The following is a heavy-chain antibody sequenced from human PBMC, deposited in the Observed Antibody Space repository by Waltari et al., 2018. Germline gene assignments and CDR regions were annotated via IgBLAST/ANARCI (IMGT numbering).Heavy chain of an antibody. Sequence: EVQLLESGGGLVQPGGSLRLSCAASRFTFSSYAMSWVRQGPGKGLEGVSTISGSGGGTYYPDSVKGRFTISRDNSKNTLYLQMNSLRAEDTAVYYCAKASGVIVAAGNDAFDIWGQGTMVTVSS. CDR1: RFTFSSYA. V-gene: IGHV3-23*01. J-gene: IGHJ3*02. D-gene: IGHD1-26*01. CDR3: AKASGVIVAAGNDAFDI. CDR2: ISGSGGGT.